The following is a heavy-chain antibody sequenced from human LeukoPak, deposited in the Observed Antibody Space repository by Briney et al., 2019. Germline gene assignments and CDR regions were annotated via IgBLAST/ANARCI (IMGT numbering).Heavy chain of an antibody. CDR2: ISGSGGSA. J-gene: IGHJ3*02. D-gene: IGHD1-26*01. V-gene: IGHV3-23*01. CDR3: AKDLGSGSYGEDAFDI. CDR1: GFTFSSYA. Sequence: GGSLRLSCAASGFTFSSYAMSWVRQAPGKGLEWVSAISGSGGSAYYADSVKGRFTISRDNSKNTLYLQMNSLRAEDTAVYYCAKDLGSGSYGEDAFDIWGQGTMVTVSS.